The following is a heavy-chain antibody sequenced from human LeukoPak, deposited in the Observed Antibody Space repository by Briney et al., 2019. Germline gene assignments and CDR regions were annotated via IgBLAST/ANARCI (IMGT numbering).Heavy chain of an antibody. Sequence: PSETLSLTCTVSGGSISTYSWTWIRQPPGKGLEWIGNIYYSGSTNYNPSLKSRVTISIDTSKNQFSLKLSSVTAADTAVYYCARYLRFGHAFDIWGQGTMVTVSS. D-gene: IGHD3-16*01. CDR1: GGSISTYS. J-gene: IGHJ3*02. CDR2: IYYSGST. V-gene: IGHV4-59*08. CDR3: ARYLRFGHAFDI.